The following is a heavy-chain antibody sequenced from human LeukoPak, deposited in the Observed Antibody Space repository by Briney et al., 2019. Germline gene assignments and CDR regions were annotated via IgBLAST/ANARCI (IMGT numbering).Heavy chain of an antibody. CDR2: ISYSGST. CDR3: ARGYSNPNFDY. V-gene: IGHV4-31*01. D-gene: IGHD4-11*01. Sequence: SETLSLTCTVSGGSISSGGYYWSWIRQHPGKGPEWIGYISYSGSTYYHPSLKSQVTISVDTSKNQFSLKLSSVTAADTAVYYCARGYSNPNFDYWGQGTLVTVSS. J-gene: IGHJ4*02. CDR1: GGSISSGGYY.